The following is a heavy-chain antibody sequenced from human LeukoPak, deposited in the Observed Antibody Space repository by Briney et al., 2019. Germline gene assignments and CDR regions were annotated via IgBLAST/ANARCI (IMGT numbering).Heavy chain of an antibody. D-gene: IGHD3-10*01. CDR2: ISRRGGST. V-gene: IGHV3-23*01. Sequence: GSLRLSCAASGITFSNYAMSWGRQAPGKGLEWVSTISRRGGSTYYADSVKGHFTISRENSRNTLYLQMNSRRAEDKAVYYCAKRAGVPYYYGSGSPEAPIDYWGQRALVTVSS. CDR3: AKRAGVPYYYGSGSPEAPIDY. J-gene: IGHJ4*02. CDR1: GITFSNYA.